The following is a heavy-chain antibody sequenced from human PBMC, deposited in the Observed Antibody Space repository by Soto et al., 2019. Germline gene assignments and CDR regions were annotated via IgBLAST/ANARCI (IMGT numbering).Heavy chain of an antibody. J-gene: IGHJ5*02. CDR2: IIPLFGKP. CDR1: GGIFSNYG. Sequence: SVKVSCKASGGIFSNYGFSWVRQAPGQGLEWMGGIIPLFGKPSYAQKFQGRLIISADASTNRAYLDLYSLTTKDAGIYYCALFESDDDVWGSFRSWGQGTPVTVSS. D-gene: IGHD3-16*01. V-gene: IGHV1-69*13. CDR3: ALFESDDDVWGSFRS.